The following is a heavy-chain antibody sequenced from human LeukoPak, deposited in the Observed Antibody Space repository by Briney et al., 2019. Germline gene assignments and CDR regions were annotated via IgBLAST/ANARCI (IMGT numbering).Heavy chain of an antibody. CDR1: EYTFTGYY. V-gene: IGHV1-2*02. CDR2: INPNSGGT. D-gene: IGHD3-22*01. CDR3: AREYYYDSSSGSFDI. J-gene: IGHJ3*02. Sequence: ASVKVSCKASEYTFTGYYLHWVRQAPGQGLEWMGWINPNSGGTNYAQKFQGRVTMTRDTSISTAYMELSRLRSDDTAVYYCAREYYYDSSSGSFDIWGQGTMVTVSS.